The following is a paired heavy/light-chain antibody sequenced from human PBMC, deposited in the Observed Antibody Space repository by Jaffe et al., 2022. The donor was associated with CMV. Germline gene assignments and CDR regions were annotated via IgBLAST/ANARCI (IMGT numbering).Light chain of an antibody. CDR3: QSADSSGTYGV. CDR2: KDS. V-gene: IGLV3-25*03. J-gene: IGLJ3*02. CDR1: ALPKQY. Sequence: SYELTQPPSVSVSPGQTARITCSGDALPKQYAYWYQQKPGQAPVLVIYKDSERPSGIPERFSGSSSGTTVTLTISGVQAEDEADYYCQSADSSGTYGVFGGGTKLTVL.
Heavy chain of an antibody. Sequence: QVQLVQSGAEVKKPGASVKVSCKASGYTFTGYYMHWVRQAPGQGLEWMGWINPNSGGTNYAQKFQGRVTMTRDTSISTAYMELSRLRSDDTAVYYCARGGVSEREAGTWHTDYYYGMDVWGQGTTVTVSS. CDR2: INPNSGGT. CDR3: ARGGVSEREAGTWHTDYYYGMDV. V-gene: IGHV1-2*02. J-gene: IGHJ6*02. D-gene: IGHD1-7*01. CDR1: GYTFTGYY.